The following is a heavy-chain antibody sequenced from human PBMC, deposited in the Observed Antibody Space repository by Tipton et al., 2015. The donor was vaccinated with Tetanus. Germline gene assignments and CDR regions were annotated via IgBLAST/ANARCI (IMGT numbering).Heavy chain of an antibody. D-gene: IGHD3-22*01. Sequence: QLVQSGAEVKKPGASVKVSCKASGYTFTSYGISWVRQAPGQGLEWMGWISAYNGNTNYAQKLQGRVTMTTDTSTSTAYMELRSLRSDDTAVYYCARIRVEDSSGYYSTIKAFDIWGQGTMVTVSS. CDR1: GYTFTSYG. V-gene: IGHV1-18*01. J-gene: IGHJ3*02. CDR3: ARIRVEDSSGYYSTIKAFDI. CDR2: ISAYNGNT.